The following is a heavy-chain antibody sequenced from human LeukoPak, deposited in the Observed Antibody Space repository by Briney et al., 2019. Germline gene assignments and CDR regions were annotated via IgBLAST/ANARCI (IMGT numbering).Heavy chain of an antibody. CDR2: IYYSGST. Sequence: SGTLSLTCAVSGGSISSSNWWSWVRQPPGKGLEWIGSIYYSGSTYYNPSLKSRVTISVDTSKNQFSLKLSSVTAADTAAYYCARGRYGATIDYWGQGTLVTVSS. V-gene: IGHV4-4*02. D-gene: IGHD1-26*01. CDR3: ARGRYGATIDY. J-gene: IGHJ4*02. CDR1: GGSISSSNW.